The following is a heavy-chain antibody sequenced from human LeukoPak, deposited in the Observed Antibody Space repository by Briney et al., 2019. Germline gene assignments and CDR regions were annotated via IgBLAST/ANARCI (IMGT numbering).Heavy chain of an antibody. CDR1: EFTVSSNY. D-gene: IGHD2-2*01. CDR2: IYSDDNT. Sequence: GGSLRLSCAASEFTVSSNYMNWVRQAPGKGLEWVSVIYSDDNTYYADSVKGRFTISRDNSKNTLYLQMNNLRAEDTAVYYCARTYCSSTSCPRTFQHWGQGTLVTVSS. CDR3: ARTYCSSTSCPRTFQH. J-gene: IGHJ1*01. V-gene: IGHV3-53*01.